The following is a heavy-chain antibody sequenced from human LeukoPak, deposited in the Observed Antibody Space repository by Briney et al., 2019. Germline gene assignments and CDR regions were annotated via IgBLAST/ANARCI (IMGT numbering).Heavy chain of an antibody. Sequence: SETLSLTCTVSGGSISSGGYYWSWIRQHPGKGLEWIGYIYYSGSTYYNPSLKSRVTISVDTSKNQFSLKLSSVTAADTAVYYCAELGTPYFDYWGQGTLVTVSS. CDR3: AELGTPYFDY. CDR1: GGSISSGGYY. D-gene: IGHD7-27*01. CDR2: IYYSGST. V-gene: IGHV4-31*03. J-gene: IGHJ4*02.